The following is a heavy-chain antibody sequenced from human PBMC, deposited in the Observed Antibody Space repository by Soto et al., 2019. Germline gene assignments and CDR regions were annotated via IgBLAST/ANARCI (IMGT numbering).Heavy chain of an antibody. D-gene: IGHD2-15*01. CDR1: GDSVSSNSAA. CDR2: IYYRSKWYS. J-gene: IGHJ6*02. V-gene: IGHV6-1*01. CDR3: ARHILGYCSGGSCLLHSNGMDV. Sequence: SQTLSLTCVISGDSVSSNSAAWNWIRQSPSRGLEWLGRIYYRSKWYSDYAASVESRITVNPDTSKNHFSLQLNSVTPEDTAVYYCARHILGYCSGGSCLLHSNGMDVWGQGTTVTVSS.